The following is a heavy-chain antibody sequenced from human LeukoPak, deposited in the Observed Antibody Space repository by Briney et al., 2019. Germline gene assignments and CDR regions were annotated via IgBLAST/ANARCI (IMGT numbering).Heavy chain of an antibody. D-gene: IGHD6-13*01. CDR3: ASEYSSSWASGYFQH. J-gene: IGHJ1*01. CDR2: IIPILGIA. V-gene: IGHV1-69*04. CDR1: GGTFSSYA. Sequence: SVKVSRKASGGTFSSYAISWVRQAPGQGLEWMGRIIPILGIANYAQKFQGRVTITADKSTSTAYMELSSLRSEDTAVYYCASEYSSSWASGYFQHWGQGTLVTVSS.